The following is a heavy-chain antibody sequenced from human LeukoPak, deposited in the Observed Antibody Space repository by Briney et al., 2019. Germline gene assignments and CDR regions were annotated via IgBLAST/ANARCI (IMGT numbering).Heavy chain of an antibody. CDR2: INHRGST. D-gene: IGHD2-15*01. J-gene: IGHJ5*02. Sequence: SDTVSLTCAVYGVSFNGLYWSWIRKPPGKGLEWIGEINHRGSTNYNPSLKSRVTISVDTSKKQFSLKLSSVTAADTAVYYCGVGRTDALGRLFDTWGQGTVVTVSS. CDR3: GVGRTDALGRLFDT. V-gene: IGHV4-34*01. CDR1: GVSFNGLY.